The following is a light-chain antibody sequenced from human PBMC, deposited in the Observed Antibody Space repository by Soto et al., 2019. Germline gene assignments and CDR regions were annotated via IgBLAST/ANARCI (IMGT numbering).Light chain of an antibody. CDR2: WAS. CDR3: QQYYGTPPRT. CDR1: QGVLYNSDKRNY. Sequence: DIVMTQSPDSLAVSLGERATISCRSSQGVLYNSDKRNYLAWYQKKPGQPPKLLISWASTRESGVPDRFSGSGSGTDFTLTISSLQAEDVAVYYCQQYYGTPPRTFGQGTKVEIK. V-gene: IGKV4-1*01. J-gene: IGKJ1*01.